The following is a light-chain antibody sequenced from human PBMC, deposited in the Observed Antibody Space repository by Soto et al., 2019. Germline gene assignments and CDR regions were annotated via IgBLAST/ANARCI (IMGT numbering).Light chain of an antibody. CDR1: TSNIGNND. CDR3: GTWDSSLNAGV. V-gene: IGLV1-51*01. Sequence: QSVLTQPPSVSAAPGQKVTISCSGSTSNIGNNDVSWYQQLPGTAPKLLIYDNNKRPSGISDRSSGSKSGTSATLGITGPQTGDQADYYCGTWDSSLNAGVFGGGTKLTVL. CDR2: DNN. J-gene: IGLJ2*01.